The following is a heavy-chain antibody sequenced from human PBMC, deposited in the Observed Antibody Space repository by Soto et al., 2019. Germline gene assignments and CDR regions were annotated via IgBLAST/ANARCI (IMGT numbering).Heavy chain of an antibody. Sequence: EVQLVESGGGLVQPGGSLRLSCAVSGFTFSDYWMSWVRQAPGKGLEWVANIKQDGNEKYYVDSVKGRFTISRDNAKNSLYLQMNSLRAEDTAVYYCERGLGSSGWCSRWDAFDIWGQGTMVTVSS. V-gene: IGHV3-7*01. CDR2: IKQDGNEK. J-gene: IGHJ3*02. CDR3: ERGLGSSGWCSRWDAFDI. CDR1: GFTFSDYW. D-gene: IGHD6-19*01.